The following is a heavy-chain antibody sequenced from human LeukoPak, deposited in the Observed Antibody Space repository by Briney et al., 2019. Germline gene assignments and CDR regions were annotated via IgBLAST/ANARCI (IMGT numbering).Heavy chain of an antibody. CDR1: GFTFSSYA. D-gene: IGHD6-19*01. V-gene: IGHV3-23*01. J-gene: IGHJ4*02. Sequence: GGSLRLSCAASGFTFSSYAVSWVRQAPGKGLEWVSASGSGGGTYYADSVKGRVTISRDNSKNTLYLQLNSLSTEDMAIYYCAKTTTGYSSGRYPGWPVDYWGQGTLVTVSS. CDR2: SGSGGGT. CDR3: AKTTTGYSSGRYPGWPVDY.